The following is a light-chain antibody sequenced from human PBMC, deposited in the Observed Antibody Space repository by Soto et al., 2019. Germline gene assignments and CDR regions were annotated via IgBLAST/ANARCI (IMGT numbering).Light chain of an antibody. J-gene: IGLJ2*01. Sequence: QSVLTQPRSVSGSPGQSVTISCTGTSSDVGGYNYVSWYQQHPGKAPKLMIYDVSKRPSGVPDRFSGSKSGNTASLTISGLQAEDEVDYYCCSYAGSYPVVFGGGTKLTVL. CDR1: SSDVGGYNY. V-gene: IGLV2-11*01. CDR2: DVS. CDR3: CSYAGSYPVV.